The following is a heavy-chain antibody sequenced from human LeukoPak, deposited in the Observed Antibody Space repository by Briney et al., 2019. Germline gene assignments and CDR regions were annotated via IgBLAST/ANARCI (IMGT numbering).Heavy chain of an antibody. D-gene: IGHD4-11*01. J-gene: IGHJ4*02. Sequence: SETLSLTCAVYGGSFSGYYWSWIRQPPGKGLEWIGEINHSGGTNYNPSLKSRVTISVDTSKNQFSLKLSSVTAADTAVYYCARETLMTTVTSYYFDYWGQGTLVTVSS. CDR2: INHSGGT. CDR1: GGSFSGYY. V-gene: IGHV4-34*01. CDR3: ARETLMTTVTSYYFDY.